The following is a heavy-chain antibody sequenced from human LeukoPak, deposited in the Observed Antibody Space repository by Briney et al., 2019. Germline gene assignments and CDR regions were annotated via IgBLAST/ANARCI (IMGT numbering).Heavy chain of an antibody. CDR1: GGSISSYY. J-gene: IGHJ2*01. Sequence: SETLSLTCTVSGGSISSYYWSWIRQPAGTALEWIGRIYTSGTITYNPSLKSRVTISVDTSMNQMSLKLTSVTAADTAIYYCARHTFHGQAVIVVVPTPDWYFDVWGRGALVAASS. D-gene: IGHD3-22*01. V-gene: IGHV4-4*07. CDR3: ARHTFHGQAVIVVVPTPDWYFDV. CDR2: IYTSGTI.